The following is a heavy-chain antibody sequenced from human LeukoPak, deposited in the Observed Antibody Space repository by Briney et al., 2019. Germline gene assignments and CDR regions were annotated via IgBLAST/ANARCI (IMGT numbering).Heavy chain of an antibody. CDR2: INTNTGNP. Sequence: GASVKVSCKASGYTFTSHVINWVRQAPGQGLKWMGWINTNTGNPTYAQGFKGRFVFSLDTSVSSLKAEDTAVYYCARSRSDWYVNTAGHWGQGTLVTVSS. J-gene: IGHJ4*02. CDR1: GYTFTSHV. D-gene: IGHD6-19*01. V-gene: IGHV7-4-1*01. CDR3: ARSRSDWYVNTAGH.